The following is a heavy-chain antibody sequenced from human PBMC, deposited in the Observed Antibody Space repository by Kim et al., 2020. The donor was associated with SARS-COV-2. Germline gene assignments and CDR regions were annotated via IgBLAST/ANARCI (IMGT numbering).Heavy chain of an antibody. J-gene: IGHJ4*02. CDR2: ISAYNGNT. CDR1: GYTFTSYG. D-gene: IGHD6-13*01. V-gene: IGHV1-18*04. CDR3: ARDGGAGYSSSWYLGYSSGWYGGPFDY. Sequence: ASVKVSCKASGYTFTSYGISWVRQAPGQGLEWMGWISAYNGNTNYAQKLQGRVTMTTDTSTSTAYMELRSLRSDDTAVYYCARDGGAGYSSSWYLGYSSGWYGGPFDYWGQGTLVTVSS.